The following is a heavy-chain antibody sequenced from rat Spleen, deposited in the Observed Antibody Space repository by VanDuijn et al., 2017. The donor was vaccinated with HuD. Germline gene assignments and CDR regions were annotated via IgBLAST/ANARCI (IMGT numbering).Heavy chain of an antibody. V-gene: IGHV5-17*01. D-gene: IGHD2-1*01. Sequence: EVQLVESAGGLVQPGGSLKFSCAASGFTFSDYAMAWVRQAPREGLEWVASISYEGSSTYYGDSVKGRFTISRDNAKSTLYLQMDSLRSEDTATYYCARRYDFDYWGQGVMVTVSS. CDR1: GFTFSDYA. CDR2: ISYEGSST. J-gene: IGHJ2*01. CDR3: ARRYDFDY.